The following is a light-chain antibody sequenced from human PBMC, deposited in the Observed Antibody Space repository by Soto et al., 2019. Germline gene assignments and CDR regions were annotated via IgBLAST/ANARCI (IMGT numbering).Light chain of an antibody. V-gene: IGKV4-1*01. J-gene: IGKJ5*01. CDR2: WAS. CDR1: QTVLYSSNNKNY. CDR3: QQYYTTPTIT. Sequence: DIVMTQSPDSLAVSLGERATINCKSSQTVLYSSNNKNYLAWYQHKAGQPPKLLISWASTRDSGVPDRFSGSGSGTDFTLTISSLQAEDVVVYYCQQYYTTPTITFGQGTRLEIK.